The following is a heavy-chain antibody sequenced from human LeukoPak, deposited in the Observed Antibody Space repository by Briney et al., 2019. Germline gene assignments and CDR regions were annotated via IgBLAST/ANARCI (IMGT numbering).Heavy chain of an antibody. V-gene: IGHV3-7*01. Sequence: GGSLRLSCAAYGFTLSGFWMSWVRQPPGKGLEWVATLRAGGNETYHVHSVKGRFTVSRDNAKNSLYLQMNSLRVEDTAVYYCARGGYSFDYLGQGTLVTVSS. CDR3: ARGGYSFDY. J-gene: IGHJ4*02. CDR2: LRAGGNET. D-gene: IGHD5-12*01. CDR1: GFTLSGFW.